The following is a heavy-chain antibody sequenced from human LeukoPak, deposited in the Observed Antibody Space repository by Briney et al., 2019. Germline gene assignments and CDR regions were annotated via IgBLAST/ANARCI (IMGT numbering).Heavy chain of an antibody. J-gene: IGHJ6*03. CDR2: ISDSGGST. D-gene: IGHD2-15*01. Sequence: GGSLRLFCAASGFTFSTYAMSWVCRAPGKGLQWVSIISDSGGSTYYADSVKGRFTISRDNSKNTMYLQMNSLRAEDTAVYYCAKDGAVAVAAPYYYYYMDIWGKGTTVTVSS. CDR1: GFTFSTYA. V-gene: IGHV3-23*01. CDR3: AKDGAVAVAAPYYYYYMDI.